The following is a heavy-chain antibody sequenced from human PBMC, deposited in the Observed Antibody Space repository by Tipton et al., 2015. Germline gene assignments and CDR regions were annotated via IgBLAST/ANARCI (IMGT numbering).Heavy chain of an antibody. Sequence: QVQLVQSGAEVKKPGASVKVSCKASGYTFTGYYVDWVRQAPGQGLEWMGWISAYNGDTNYAQKLQGRVTMTTDTSMSTAYMELRSLRSDDTAVYYCARGTSRGYFDYWGQGTLVTVSS. CDR3: ARGTSRGYFDY. V-gene: IGHV1-18*04. J-gene: IGHJ4*02. CDR2: ISAYNGDT. CDR1: GYTFTGYY. D-gene: IGHD2-2*01.